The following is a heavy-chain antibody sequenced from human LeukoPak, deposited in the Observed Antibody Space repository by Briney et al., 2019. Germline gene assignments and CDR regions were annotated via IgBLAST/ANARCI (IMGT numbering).Heavy chain of an antibody. J-gene: IGHJ4*02. Sequence: GGSLRLSCAASGFTFSSYAMSWVRQAPGKGLERVSAISGSGGSTYYADSVKGRFTISRDNSKNTLYLQMNSLRAEDTAVYYCAKGTMVRGVINYWGQGTLVTVSS. D-gene: IGHD3-10*01. CDR1: GFTFSSYA. V-gene: IGHV3-23*01. CDR3: AKGTMVRGVINY. CDR2: ISGSGGST.